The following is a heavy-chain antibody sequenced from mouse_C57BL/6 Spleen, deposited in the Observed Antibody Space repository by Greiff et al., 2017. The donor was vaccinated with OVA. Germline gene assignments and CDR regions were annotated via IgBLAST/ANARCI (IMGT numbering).Heavy chain of an antibody. J-gene: IGHJ1*03. V-gene: IGHV3-1*01. CDR3: AREPYYYGSSDGYFDV. Sequence: EVQLQESGPGMVKPSQSLSLTCTVTGYSITSGYDWHWIRHFPGNKLEWMGYISYSGSTNYNPSLKSRISITHDTSKNHFFLKLNSVTTEDTATYYGAREPYYYGSSDGYFDVWGTGTTVTVSS. D-gene: IGHD1-1*01. CDR1: GYSITSGYD. CDR2: ISYSGST.